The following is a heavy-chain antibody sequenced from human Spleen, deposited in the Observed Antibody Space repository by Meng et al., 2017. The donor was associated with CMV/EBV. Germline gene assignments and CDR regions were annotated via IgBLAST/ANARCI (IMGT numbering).Heavy chain of an antibody. D-gene: IGHD3-22*01. CDR3: AKYDSSGYYN. J-gene: IGHJ4*02. CDR1: GGSISSAGYY. Sequence: LTCPVSGGSISSAGYYWSWIRQHPGKGLEWIGYIYYSGSTFYNPSLKSRLTISVDTSKNQFSLKLSSVTAADTAVYYCAKYDSSGYYNWGQGTLVTVSS. CDR2: IYYSGST. V-gene: IGHV4-31*03.